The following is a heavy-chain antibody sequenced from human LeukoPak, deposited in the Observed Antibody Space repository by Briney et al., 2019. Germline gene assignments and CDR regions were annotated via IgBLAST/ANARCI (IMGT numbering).Heavy chain of an antibody. J-gene: IGHJ6*03. D-gene: IGHD4-17*01. Sequence: GGSLRLSCAASGFTFSSYGMSWVRQAPGKGLEWVSAISGSGGSTYYADSVKGRFTISRDNSKNTLYLQMNSLRAEDTAVYYCAEEGDYGDYEMSSFYYMDVWGKGTTVTISS. V-gene: IGHV3-23*01. CDR1: GFTFSSYG. CDR3: AEEGDYGDYEMSSFYYMDV. CDR2: ISGSGGST.